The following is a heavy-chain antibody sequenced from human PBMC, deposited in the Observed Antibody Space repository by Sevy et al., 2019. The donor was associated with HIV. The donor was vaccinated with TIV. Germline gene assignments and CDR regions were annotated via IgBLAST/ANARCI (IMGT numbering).Heavy chain of an antibody. V-gene: IGHV3-21*01. J-gene: IGHJ4*02. CDR2: ISSSSSYI. Sequence: GGSLRLSCAASGFTFSSYSMNWVRQAPGKGLEWVSFISSSSSYIYYADSVKDRFTISRDNAKNSLYLQMNSLRAEDTAVYYCARGRLPSMVRGRGDFDYWGQGTLVTVSS. D-gene: IGHD3-10*01. CDR3: ARGRLPSMVRGRGDFDY. CDR1: GFTFSSYS.